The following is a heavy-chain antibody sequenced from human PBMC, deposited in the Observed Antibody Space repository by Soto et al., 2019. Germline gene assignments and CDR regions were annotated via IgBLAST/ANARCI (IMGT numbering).Heavy chain of an antibody. V-gene: IGHV3-30-3*01. Sequence: QVQLVESGGGVVQPGRSLRLSCAAAEFTFSSYVKHWVRQAPGKGLEWVAIISYDGNNKYYADSVKGRFTISRDNSKNTLYLQMNSLRAEDTAVYYCARAGCDGGSCYTLVGLRYGMDVWGQGTTVTVSS. CDR3: ARAGCDGGSCYTLVGLRYGMDV. CDR2: ISYDGNNK. CDR1: EFTFSSYV. D-gene: IGHD2-15*01. J-gene: IGHJ6*02.